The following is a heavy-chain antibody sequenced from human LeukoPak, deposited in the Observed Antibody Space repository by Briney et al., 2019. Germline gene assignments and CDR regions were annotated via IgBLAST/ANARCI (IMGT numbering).Heavy chain of an antibody. D-gene: IGHD3-9*01. Sequence: ASVKVSCKASGGTFSRKAISWVRQAPGQGLEWMGGIIPIFGTPNYAQKFQGRVTITADESTNTAYMELSSLRSEDTAVYYCARAGDISALRQNYFDYWGQGTLVTVSS. CDR1: GGTFSRKA. CDR3: ARAGDISALRQNYFDY. V-gene: IGHV1-69*13. J-gene: IGHJ4*02. CDR2: IIPIFGTP.